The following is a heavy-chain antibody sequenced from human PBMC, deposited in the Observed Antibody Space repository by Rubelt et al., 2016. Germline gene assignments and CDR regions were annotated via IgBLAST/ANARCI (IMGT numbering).Heavy chain of an antibody. CDR3: AREFTMSSSAYSAL. Sequence: QVQLAQSGSELREPGASVTVSCRASGYTFTSYGINWVRQAPGQGLEWMGWINTNTGNPAYAQGFTGRFVFSLDTFVSTAYLQISSLKAEDTAVYYCAREFTMSSSAYSALCGRGPLVTVSS. V-gene: IGHV7-4-1*02. CDR2: INTNTGNP. CDR1: GYTFTSYG. D-gene: IGHD3-10*02. J-gene: IGHJ2*01.